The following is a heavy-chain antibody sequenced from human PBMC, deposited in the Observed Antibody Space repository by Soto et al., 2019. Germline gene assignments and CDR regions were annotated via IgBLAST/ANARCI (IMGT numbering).Heavy chain of an antibody. CDR1: GGSISSYY. CDR3: ARDLGVPAAIHGSYNWFDP. CDR2: IYYSGST. Sequence: LSLTCTVSGGSISSYYWSWIRQPPGKGLEWIGYIYYSGSTNYNPSLKSRVTISVDTSKNQFSLKLSSVTAADTAVYYCARDLGVPAAIHGSYNWFDPWGQGTLVTVSS. D-gene: IGHD2-2*02. J-gene: IGHJ5*02. V-gene: IGHV4-59*01.